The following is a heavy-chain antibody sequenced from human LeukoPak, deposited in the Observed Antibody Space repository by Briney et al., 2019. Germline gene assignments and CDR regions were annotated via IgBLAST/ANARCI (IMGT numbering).Heavy chain of an antibody. CDR3: ARGRGYSSGWYRGNNWFDP. V-gene: IGHV1-8*01. Sequence: GASVKVSCKASGYTFTSYDINWVRQATGQGLEWMGWMNPNSGNTGYAQKFQGRATMTRNTSISTAYMELSSLRSEDTAVYYCARGRGYSSGWYRGNNWFDPWGQGTLVTVSS. CDR2: MNPNSGNT. J-gene: IGHJ5*02. D-gene: IGHD6-19*01. CDR1: GYTFTSYD.